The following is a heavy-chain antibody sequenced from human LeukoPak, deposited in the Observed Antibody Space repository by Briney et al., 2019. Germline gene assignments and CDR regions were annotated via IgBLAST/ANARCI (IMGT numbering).Heavy chain of an antibody. V-gene: IGHV1-3*01. Sequence: ASVKVSCKASGYTFSSYAMHWVRQAPGQRLEWMGWINAGNGNTKNSQKFQDRITLTSDTSARKAYMELSSLRSEDTAVYYCAIHCSGGSCSRSYYFDYWGQGTLVTVSS. CDR1: GYTFSSYA. J-gene: IGHJ4*02. D-gene: IGHD2-15*01. CDR2: INAGNGNT. CDR3: AIHCSGGSCSRSYYFDY.